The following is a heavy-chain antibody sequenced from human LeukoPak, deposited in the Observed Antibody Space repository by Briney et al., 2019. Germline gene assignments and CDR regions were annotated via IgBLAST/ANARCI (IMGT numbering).Heavy chain of an antibody. Sequence: PGGSLRLSCAASGFTFSSYAMHWVRQAPGKGLEWVAVISYDGSNKYYADSVKGRFTISRDNSKNTLYLQMNSLRAEDTAVYYCARDGEADNWLDPWGQGTLVTVSS. CDR3: ARDGEADNWLDP. CDR1: GFTFSSYA. J-gene: IGHJ5*02. CDR2: ISYDGSNK. D-gene: IGHD3-3*01. V-gene: IGHV3-30*04.